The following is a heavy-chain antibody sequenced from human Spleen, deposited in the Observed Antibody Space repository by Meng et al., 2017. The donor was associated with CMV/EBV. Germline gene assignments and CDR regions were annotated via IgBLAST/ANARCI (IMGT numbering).Heavy chain of an antibody. Sequence: SETLSLTCTVSGGSISTSSYYWGWIRQPPGKGLDWIGIIFYSGSTNYNPSLKSRVTISVDTSKNQFSLKLSSVTAADTAVYYCARRGLGRPDYWGQGTLVTVSS. V-gene: IGHV4-39*07. J-gene: IGHJ4*02. D-gene: IGHD6-6*01. CDR1: GGSISTSSYY. CDR3: ARRGLGRPDY. CDR2: IFYSGST.